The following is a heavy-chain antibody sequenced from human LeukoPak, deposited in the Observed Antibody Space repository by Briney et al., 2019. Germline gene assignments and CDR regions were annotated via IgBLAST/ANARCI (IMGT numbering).Heavy chain of an antibody. V-gene: IGHV4-34*01. CDR2: INHSGST. J-gene: IGHJ4*02. CDR1: GGSFSGYY. CDR3: ARGARLWFGELFVY. D-gene: IGHD3-10*01. Sequence: SETLSLTCAVYGGSFSGYYWSWIRQPPGKGLEWIGEINHSGSTNYHPSLKSRVTISVDTSKNQFSLKLSSVTAADTAVYYCARGARLWFGELFVYWGQGTLVTVSS.